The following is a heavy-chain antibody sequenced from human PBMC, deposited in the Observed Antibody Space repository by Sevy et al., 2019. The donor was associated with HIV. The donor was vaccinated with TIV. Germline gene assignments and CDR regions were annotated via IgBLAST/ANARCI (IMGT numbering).Heavy chain of an antibody. CDR3: AREISGDCSCFDY. V-gene: IGHV4-59*01. Sequence: SETLSLTCTVSGGSISSYYCSWIRQPPGKGLEWIGYIYYSGSTNYNPSLKSRVTISVDTSTNHFSLKLSSVTAADTAVYYCAREISGDCSCFDYWGQRTLVTVSS. D-gene: IGHD2-21*02. CDR2: IYYSGST. CDR1: GGSISSYY. J-gene: IGHJ4*02.